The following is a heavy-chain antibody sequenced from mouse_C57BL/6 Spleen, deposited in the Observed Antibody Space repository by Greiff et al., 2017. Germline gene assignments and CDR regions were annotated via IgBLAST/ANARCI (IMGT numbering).Heavy chain of an antibody. D-gene: IGHD1-1*01. CDR1: GYTFTSYW. V-gene: IGHV1-59*01. J-gene: IGHJ1*03. CDR3: ARGGSSSYWYFDV. CDR2: IDPSDSYT. Sequence: QVQLKQPGAELVRPGTSVKLSCKASGYTFTSYWMHWVKQRPGQGLEWIGVIDPSDSYTNYNQKFKGKATLTVDTSSSTAYMQLSSLTSEDSAVYYCARGGSSSYWYFDVWGTGTTVTVSS.